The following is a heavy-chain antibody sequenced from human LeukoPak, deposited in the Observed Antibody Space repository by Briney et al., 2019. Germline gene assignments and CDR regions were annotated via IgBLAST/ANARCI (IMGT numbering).Heavy chain of an antibody. J-gene: IGHJ4*02. Sequence: GGSLRLSCAASGFTFSSYGMHWVRQAPGKGLEWVAVISYDGSNKYYADSVKGRFTISRDNPKNTLYLQMNSLRAEDTAVYYCAKAAVVGVDFDYWGQGTLVTVSS. V-gene: IGHV3-30*18. CDR2: ISYDGSNK. D-gene: IGHD1-26*01. CDR3: AKAAVVGVDFDY. CDR1: GFTFSSYG.